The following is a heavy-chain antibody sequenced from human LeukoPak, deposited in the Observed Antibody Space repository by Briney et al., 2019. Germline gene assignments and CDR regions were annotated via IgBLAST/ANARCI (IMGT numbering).Heavy chain of an antibody. J-gene: IGHJ5*02. Sequence: ASVKVSCKASSYTFTNYAFTWVRQAPGQGLEWMGWISAYNGNTNYAQKLQGRVTMTTDTSTSTAYMELRSLRSDDTAVYYCARGLEWLTRRHTWFDPWGQGTLVTVSS. CDR3: ARGLEWLTRRHTWFDP. CDR2: ISAYNGNT. V-gene: IGHV1-18*01. CDR1: SYTFTNYA. D-gene: IGHD3-3*01.